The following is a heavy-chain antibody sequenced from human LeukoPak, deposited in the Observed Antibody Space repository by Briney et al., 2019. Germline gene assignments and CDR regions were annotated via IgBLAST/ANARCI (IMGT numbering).Heavy chain of an antibody. D-gene: IGHD1-14*01. J-gene: IGHJ4*02. Sequence: GGSLRPSCAASGFTVSDNYMTWVRQRAGRGLEWVSGFYGDGSRHYADSVKGRFTISRDNSKNTLDLHMNSLRAEDTAVYYCAAPLTGLHHWGQGILVTVSS. CDR1: GFTVSDNY. V-gene: IGHV3-53*01. CDR3: AAPLTGLHH. CDR2: FYGDGSR.